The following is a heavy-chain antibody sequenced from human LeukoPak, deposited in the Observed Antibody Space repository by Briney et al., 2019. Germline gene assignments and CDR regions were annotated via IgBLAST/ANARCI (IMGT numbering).Heavy chain of an antibody. CDR3: AKARRVVDHFDY. CDR1: GFTFSGYA. V-gene: IGHV3-23*01. Sequence: GGSLRLSCAASGFTFSGYAMSWVRQAPGKGLEWVSAISGSGGSTYYADSVKGRFTISRDNSKNTLYLQMNSLRAEDTAVYYCAKARRVVDHFDYWGQGTLVTVSS. J-gene: IGHJ4*02. CDR2: ISGSGGST. D-gene: IGHD2-15*01.